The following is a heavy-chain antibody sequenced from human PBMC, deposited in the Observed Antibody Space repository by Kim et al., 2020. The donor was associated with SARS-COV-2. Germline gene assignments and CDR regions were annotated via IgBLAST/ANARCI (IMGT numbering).Heavy chain of an antibody. V-gene: IGHV4-59*01. D-gene: IGHD6-13*01. J-gene: IGHJ5*02. Sequence: NPSLKSRVTISVDTSKNQFSLKLSSVTAADTAVYYCAREGYSSSWRWFDPWGQGTLVTVSS. CDR3: AREGYSSSWRWFDP.